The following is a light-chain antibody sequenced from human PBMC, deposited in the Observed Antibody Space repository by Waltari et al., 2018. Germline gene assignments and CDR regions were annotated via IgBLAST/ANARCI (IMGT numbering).Light chain of an antibody. Sequence: QSALTQPASVSGSPGHSITILCTGTSSDIGGYDYVPWYQQHPGNAPKLIIYDVTNRPSGVSDRFYGSKSGNTASLTISGLQAEDEGDYYCCSYTTNHWVFGGGTSLTVL. J-gene: IGLJ3*02. CDR3: CSYTTNHWV. V-gene: IGLV2-14*03. CDR2: DVT. CDR1: SSDIGGYDY.